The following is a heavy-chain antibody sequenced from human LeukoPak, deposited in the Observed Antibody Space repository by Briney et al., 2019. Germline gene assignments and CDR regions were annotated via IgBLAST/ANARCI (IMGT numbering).Heavy chain of an antibody. CDR1: GGSISSSSYY. CDR2: IYYSGST. J-gene: IGHJ3*02. D-gene: IGHD2-15*01. V-gene: IGHV4-39*01. Sequence: PSETLSLTCTVSGGSISSSSYYWGWIRQPPGKGLEWIGSIYYSGSTYYNPSLKSRVTISVDTSKNQFSLKLSSVTAADTAVYYCARHRMWATPMAHAFDIWGQGTMVTVSS. CDR3: ARHRMWATPMAHAFDI.